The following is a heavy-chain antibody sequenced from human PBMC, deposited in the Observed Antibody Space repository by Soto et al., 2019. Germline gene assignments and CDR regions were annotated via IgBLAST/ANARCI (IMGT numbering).Heavy chain of an antibody. CDR2: ISGGGDST. Sequence: GGSLRLSCAASGFTFSSYAMTWVRQAPGKGLEWVSAISGGGDSTYYADSVKGRFTTSRDNSKNTLYLQMNSLRAEDTAVYYCAKDGGARPLPLTYWGQGTLVTVSS. CDR3: AKDGGARPLPLTY. D-gene: IGHD2-21*01. J-gene: IGHJ4*02. V-gene: IGHV3-23*01. CDR1: GFTFSSYA.